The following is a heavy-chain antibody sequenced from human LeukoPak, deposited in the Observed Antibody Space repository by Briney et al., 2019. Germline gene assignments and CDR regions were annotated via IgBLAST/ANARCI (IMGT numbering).Heavy chain of an antibody. Sequence: GGSLRLSCAASGFTFSSYAMSWVRQAPGKGLEWVSAISGSGGSTYYADPVKGRFTISRDNSKNTLYLQMNSLRAEDTAVYYCAKAMVRGVIIEEFDYWGQGTLVTVSS. D-gene: IGHD3-10*01. J-gene: IGHJ4*02. CDR3: AKAMVRGVIIEEFDY. CDR1: GFTFSSYA. CDR2: ISGSGGST. V-gene: IGHV3-23*01.